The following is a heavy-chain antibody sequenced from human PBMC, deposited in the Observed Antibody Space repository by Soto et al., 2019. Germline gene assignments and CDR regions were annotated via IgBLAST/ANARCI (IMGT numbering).Heavy chain of an antibody. V-gene: IGHV4-31*03. CDR3: ARFDYGGIYFDY. CDR2: IYYSGST. J-gene: IGHJ4*02. D-gene: IGHD4-17*01. Sequence: SETLSLTCTVSGGSISSGGYYWSWIRQHPGKGLEWIGYIYYSGSTYYNPSLKSRVTISVDTSKNQFSLKLSSVTAADTAVYYCARFDYGGIYFDYWGKGTLVTVST. CDR1: GGSISSGGYY.